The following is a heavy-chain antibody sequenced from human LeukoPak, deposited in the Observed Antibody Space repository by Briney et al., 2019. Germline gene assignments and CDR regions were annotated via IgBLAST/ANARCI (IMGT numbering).Heavy chain of an antibody. V-gene: IGHV3-30-3*01. CDR1: GFTFSSHW. D-gene: IGHD3-22*01. Sequence: PGGSLRLSCAASGFTFSSHWMHWVRQAPGKGLEWVAGLSYDGSNKYYADSVKGRFTISRDNSKNTLYLQMNSLRVEDTAVYYCARDLGYHDRDGYYFDSWGQGTLVTVSS. CDR3: ARDLGYHDRDGYYFDS. J-gene: IGHJ4*02. CDR2: LSYDGSNK.